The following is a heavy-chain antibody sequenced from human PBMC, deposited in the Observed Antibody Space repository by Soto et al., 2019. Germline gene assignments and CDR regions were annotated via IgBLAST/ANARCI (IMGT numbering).Heavy chain of an antibody. V-gene: IGHV4-4*07. Sequence: SGTLSLTCTVSGGSISSFYWNWIRQPAGKGLEWIGRIYTSGSTSCNPSLKSRVTMSVDTSKNQFSLKLTSVTAADAAVYYCARSGVALDYWGQGALVTVSS. D-gene: IGHD3-3*01. CDR1: GGSISSFY. J-gene: IGHJ4*02. CDR3: ARSGVALDY. CDR2: IYTSGST.